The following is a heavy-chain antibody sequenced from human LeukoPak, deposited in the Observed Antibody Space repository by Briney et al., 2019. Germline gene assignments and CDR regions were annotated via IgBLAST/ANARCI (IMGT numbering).Heavy chain of an antibody. CDR2: LYSDGST. Sequence: GGSLRLSCAASGFIVNNNYMSWVRQPPGKGLEWVSILYSDGSTSYADSVKGRFTISRDDSKNTVYLQMNSLRAEDTAVYYCAREFSVRGDSTLTTLRYFDFWGQGTLVTVSS. CDR3: AREFSVRGDSTLTTLRYFDF. D-gene: IGHD3-10*02. V-gene: IGHV3-53*01. J-gene: IGHJ4*02. CDR1: GFIVNNNY.